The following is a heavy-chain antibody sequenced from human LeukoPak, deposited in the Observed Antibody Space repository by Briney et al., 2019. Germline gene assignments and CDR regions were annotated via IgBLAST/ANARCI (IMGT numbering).Heavy chain of an antibody. V-gene: IGHV3-66*01. CDR1: GFTARSNY. J-gene: IGHJ4*02. CDR3: AREGTWSYYYDY. Sequence: PGGSLRLSCAASGFTARSNYMNWVRQAPGKGLEWVSVIYSGGSTYYADSVKGRFTISRDNSKNTLYLQMNSLRAEDTAVYYCAREGTWSYYYDYWGQGTLVTVSS. CDR2: IYSGGST. D-gene: IGHD1-26*01.